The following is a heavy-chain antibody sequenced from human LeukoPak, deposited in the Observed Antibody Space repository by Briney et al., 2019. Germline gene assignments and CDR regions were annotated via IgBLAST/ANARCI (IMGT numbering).Heavy chain of an antibody. V-gene: IGHV4-61*02. CDR2: ISSSGST. D-gene: IGHD3-22*01. J-gene: IGHJ3*02. CDR3: ARGPYSYDSSGAFDI. Sequence: SETLSLTCTVSGDSISSGDYYWSWIRQPAGKGLEWIGRISSSGSTNYNPSLKSRVTISVDTSKNQYSLKLSSVTAADTAVYFCARGPYSYDSSGAFDIWGQGTMVTVSS. CDR1: GDSISSGDYY.